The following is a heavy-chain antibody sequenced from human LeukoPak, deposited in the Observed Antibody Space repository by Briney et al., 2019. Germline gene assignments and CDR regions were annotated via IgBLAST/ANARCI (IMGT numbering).Heavy chain of an antibody. J-gene: IGHJ4*02. Sequence: GGSLRLSCAASGFTFSSYAMSWVRQAPGKGLEWVGRIKSKTDGGTTDYAAPVKGRFTISRDDSKNTLYLQMNSLKTEDTAVYYCTTEEVRYYGSGSYSTPGAIDYCGQGTLVTVSS. D-gene: IGHD3-10*01. CDR2: IKSKTDGGTT. CDR3: TTEEVRYYGSGSYSTPGAIDY. V-gene: IGHV3-15*01. CDR1: GFTFSSYA.